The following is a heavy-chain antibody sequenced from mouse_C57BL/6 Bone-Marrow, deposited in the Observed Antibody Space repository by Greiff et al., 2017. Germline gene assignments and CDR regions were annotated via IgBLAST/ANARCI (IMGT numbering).Heavy chain of an antibody. CDR3: ARLDYSNSMDY. D-gene: IGHD2-5*01. J-gene: IGHJ4*01. CDR1: GFTFSDYG. V-gene: IGHV5-15*01. Sequence: EVQGVESGGGLVQPGGSLKLSCAASGFTFSDYGMAWVRQAPRKGPEWVAFISNLAYSIYYADTVTGRFTISRENAKNTLYLEMSSLRSEDTAMYYCARLDYSNSMDYWGQGTSVTVSS. CDR2: ISNLAYSI.